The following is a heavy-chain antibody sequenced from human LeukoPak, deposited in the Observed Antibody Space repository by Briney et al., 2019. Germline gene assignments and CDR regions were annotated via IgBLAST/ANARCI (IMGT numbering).Heavy chain of an antibody. CDR2: INHSGST. CDR3: ARRHCSSTSCKRVYFDY. D-gene: IGHD2-2*01. CDR1: GGSFSGYY. Sequence: SETLSLTCADYGGSFSGYYWSWIRQPPGKGLEWIGEINHSGSTNYNPSLKSRVTISVDTSKNQFSLKLSSVTAADTAVYYCARRHCSSTSCKRVYFDYWGQGTLVTVSS. V-gene: IGHV4-34*01. J-gene: IGHJ4*02.